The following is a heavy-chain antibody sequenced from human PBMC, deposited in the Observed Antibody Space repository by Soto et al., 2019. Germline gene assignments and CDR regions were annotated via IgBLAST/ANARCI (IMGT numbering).Heavy chain of an antibody. Sequence: QVQLQESGPGLVKPSQTLSLTCTVIGGSIRSRNFSWSWIRQHPGKGPEWIGNIYYNGTTTYSPSLESRLTISLDPSKNQFSLTLKSVTAADTAVYYCTRDAPLWFGELSPWGQGTLVTVSS. V-gene: IGHV4-31*03. CDR2: IYYNGTT. CDR3: TRDAPLWFGELSP. CDR1: GGSIRSRNFS. D-gene: IGHD3-10*01. J-gene: IGHJ4*02.